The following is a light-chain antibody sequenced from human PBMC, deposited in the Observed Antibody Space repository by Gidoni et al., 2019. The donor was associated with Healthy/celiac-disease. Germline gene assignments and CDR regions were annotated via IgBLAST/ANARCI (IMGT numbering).Light chain of an antibody. J-gene: IGLJ2*01. Sequence: SYELTQQPSVSVSPGQTASITCSGDKLGDKYACWYQQKPGQSPVLVIYQDSKRPSGIPARFSGSNSGNTATLTISGTQAMDEADYYCQAWDSSTAYVVFGGGTKLTVL. CDR1: KLGDKY. CDR2: QDS. CDR3: QAWDSSTAYVV. V-gene: IGLV3-1*01.